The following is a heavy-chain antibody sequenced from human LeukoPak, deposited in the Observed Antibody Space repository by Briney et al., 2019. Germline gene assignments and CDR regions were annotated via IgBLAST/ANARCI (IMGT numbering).Heavy chain of an antibody. CDR1: GFTFSSYA. V-gene: IGHV3-23*01. CDR3: AKDGARHLKIVGATHFDY. Sequence: AGGSLRLSCAASGFTFSSYAMSWVRQAPGKGLEWDSAISGSGGSTYYADSVKGRFTISRDNSKNTLYLQMNSLRAEDTAVYYCAKDGARHLKIVGATHFDYWGQGTLVTVSS. D-gene: IGHD1-26*01. CDR2: ISGSGGST. J-gene: IGHJ4*02.